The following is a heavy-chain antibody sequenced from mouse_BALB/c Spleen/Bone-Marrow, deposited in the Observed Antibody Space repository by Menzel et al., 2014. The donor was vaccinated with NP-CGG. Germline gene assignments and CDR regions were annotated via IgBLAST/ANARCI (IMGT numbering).Heavy chain of an antibody. V-gene: IGHV5-6-3*01. CDR3: ARGDDYVSWFAY. CDR2: INTNGGEI. CDR1: GFTFSNYG. D-gene: IGHD2-4*01. Sequence: DVKLVESGGGLVQPGRSLKLPCAASGFTFSNYGMSWVRQTPDKRLEFVATINTNGGEIYYPDSVRGRFTISRDNAKNTLYLQMRSLKSEDTAMYYCARGDDYVSWFAYWGQGTLVTVSA. J-gene: IGHJ3*01.